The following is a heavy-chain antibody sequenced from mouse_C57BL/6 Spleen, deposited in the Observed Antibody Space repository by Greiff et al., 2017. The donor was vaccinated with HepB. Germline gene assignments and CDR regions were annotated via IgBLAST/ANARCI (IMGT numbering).Heavy chain of an antibody. CDR2: INYDGSST. CDR3: AKIYYSNSFAY. CDR1: GFTFSDYY. J-gene: IGHJ3*01. D-gene: IGHD2-5*01. V-gene: IGHV5-16*01. Sequence: VQLVESEGGLVQPGSSLKLSCTASGFTFSDYYMAWVRQVPEKGLEWVANINYDGSSTYYLDSLKSRFIISRDNAKNILYLQMSSLKSEDTATYYCAKIYYSNSFAYWGQGTLVTVSA.